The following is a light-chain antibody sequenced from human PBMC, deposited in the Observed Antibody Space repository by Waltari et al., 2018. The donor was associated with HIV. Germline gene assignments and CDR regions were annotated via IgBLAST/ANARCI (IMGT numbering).Light chain of an antibody. CDR1: SSDVGGYNY. CDR2: DVS. V-gene: IGLV2-11*01. J-gene: IGLJ3*02. Sequence: QSALTQPRSVSGSPGPSVTIPCTGTSSDVGGYNYVSWYQQHPGKAPKLMIYDVSKRPSGVPDRFSGSKSGNTASLTISGLQAEDEADYYCCSYAGSNWVFGGGTKLTVL. CDR3: CSYAGSNWV.